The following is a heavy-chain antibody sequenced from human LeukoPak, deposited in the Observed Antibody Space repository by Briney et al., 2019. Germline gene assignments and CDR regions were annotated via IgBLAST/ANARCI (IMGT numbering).Heavy chain of an antibody. V-gene: IGHV3-7*01. CDR3: ARDADYSNYRNWFDP. Sequence: GGSLRLSCAASGFTFSSYWMSWVRQAPGKGLEWVANIKQDGSEKYYVDSVKGRFTISRDNAKNSLYPQMNSLRAEDTTVYYCARDADYSNYRNWFDPWGQGTLVTVSS. J-gene: IGHJ5*02. CDR1: GFTFSSYW. D-gene: IGHD4-11*01. CDR2: IKQDGSEK.